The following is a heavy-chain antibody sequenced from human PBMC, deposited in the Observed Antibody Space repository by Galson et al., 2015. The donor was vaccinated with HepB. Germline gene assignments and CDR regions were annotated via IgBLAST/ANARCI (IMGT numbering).Heavy chain of an antibody. V-gene: IGHV3-15*01. Sequence: SLRLSCAASGFTFSNAWMSWVRQAPGKGLEWVGRIKSKTDGGTTDYAAPVKGRFTISRDDSKNALYLQMNSLKTEDTAVCYCTTDFYDYGDYNWFDPWGQGTLVTVSS. CDR3: TTDFYDYGDYNWFDP. J-gene: IGHJ5*02. D-gene: IGHD4-17*01. CDR2: IKSKTDGGTT. CDR1: GFTFSNAW.